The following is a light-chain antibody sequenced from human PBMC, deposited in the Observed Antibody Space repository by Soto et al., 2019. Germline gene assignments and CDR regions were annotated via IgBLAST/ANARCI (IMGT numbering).Light chain of an antibody. Sequence: DIQITQSPSSFSSSVWDRLTITCRASRDISNSLAWYQQTPGKAPKLLLRGASSLHRGVPSRFSGGGAGTEFTLTISSLQPEDFATYYCQQTSAFPRTFGQGTKVDIK. CDR3: QQTSAFPRT. V-gene: IGKV1-12*01. CDR1: RDISNS. J-gene: IGKJ1*01. CDR2: GAS.